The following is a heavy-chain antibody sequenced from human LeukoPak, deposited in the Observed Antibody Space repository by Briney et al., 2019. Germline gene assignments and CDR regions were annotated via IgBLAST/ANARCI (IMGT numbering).Heavy chain of an antibody. CDR1: GFTFSSYG. J-gene: IGHJ4*02. CDR2: IRYDGSNK. Sequence: GGSLRLSCAASGFTFSSYGMHWVRQAPGKGLEWVAFIRYDGSNKYYADSVKGRFTISRDNSKNTLYLQMNSLRAEDTAVYYCAKARGDSGYETAIDYWGQGTLVTVSS. V-gene: IGHV3-30*02. D-gene: IGHD5-12*01. CDR3: AKARGDSGYETAIDY.